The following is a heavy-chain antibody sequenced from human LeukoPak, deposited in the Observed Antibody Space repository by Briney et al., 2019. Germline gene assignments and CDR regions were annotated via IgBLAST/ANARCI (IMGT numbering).Heavy chain of an antibody. CDR2: ISGGGTTI. Sequence: PGRSPRPSFAAPVFSFSTYEMNWVPQAPGKGLEWVSYISGGGTTIFYADSVKGRFTISRDNAKNLLYLQMNSLRAEDTAVYYCATKVDLDFWGQGTLVTVSS. D-gene: IGHD4-23*01. CDR3: ATKVDLDF. V-gene: IGHV3-48*03. CDR1: VFSFSTYE. J-gene: IGHJ4*02.